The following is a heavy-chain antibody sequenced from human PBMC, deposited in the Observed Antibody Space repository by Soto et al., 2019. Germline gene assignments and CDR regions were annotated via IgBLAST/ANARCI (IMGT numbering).Heavy chain of an antibody. CDR1: GFSFSTHA. J-gene: IGHJ4*02. V-gene: IGHV3-30*04. CDR2: ISYDGSQK. D-gene: IGHD6-19*01. CDR3: ARDPGLYSSGWYRLDN. Sequence: GGSLRLSCAASGFSFSTHAMHWVRQAPGKGLEWVAVISYDGSQKYYADSVKGRFTISRDNSKNTLFLQLNSLTDADTAVYYCARDPGLYSSGWYRLDNWGQGTLVTVSS.